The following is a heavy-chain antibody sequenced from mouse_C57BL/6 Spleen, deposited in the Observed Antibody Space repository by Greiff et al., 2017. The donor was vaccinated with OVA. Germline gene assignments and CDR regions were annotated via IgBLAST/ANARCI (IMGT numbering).Heavy chain of an antibody. J-gene: IGHJ1*03. CDR1: GYTFTSYT. V-gene: IGHV1-4*01. CDR3: ARGGTRDWYFDV. Sequence: QVQLQQSGAELARPGASVKMSCKASGYTFTSYTMHWVKQRPGQGLEWIGYINPSSGYTKYNQKFKDKATLTADNSSSTAYMQLSSLTSEDSAVYYCARGGTRDWYFDVWGTGTTVTVSS. CDR2: INPSSGYT. D-gene: IGHD3-3*01.